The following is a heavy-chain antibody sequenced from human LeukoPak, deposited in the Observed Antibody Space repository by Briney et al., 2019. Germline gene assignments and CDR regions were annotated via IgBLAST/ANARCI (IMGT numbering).Heavy chain of an antibody. J-gene: IGHJ4*02. Sequence: ASVKVSCKASGYTFTSYYMHWVRQAPGQGLEWMGIINPSGGSTNYAQKFQGRVTITADESTSTAYMELSSLRSEDTAVYYCARGPTEGSGYDTKETREEWWVGNYFDYWGQGTLVTVSS. D-gene: IGHD5-12*01. CDR1: GYTFTSYY. V-gene: IGHV1-46*01. CDR2: INPSGGST. CDR3: ARGPTEGSGYDTKETREEWWVGNYFDY.